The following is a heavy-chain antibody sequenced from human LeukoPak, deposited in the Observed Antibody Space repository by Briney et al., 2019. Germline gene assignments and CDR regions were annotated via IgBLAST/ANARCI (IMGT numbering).Heavy chain of an antibody. J-gene: IGHJ4*02. D-gene: IGHD5-12*01. Sequence: GASVNVSCKASGGTFSSHAISWVRQAPGQGLEWVGGLIPVFGTTNYAEKFQGRVTITTDESTRTSYMELSSLKSDDTAVYYCARGKSGYDYGLDHWGQGILVIVSS. CDR3: ARGKSGYDYGLDH. V-gene: IGHV1-69*05. CDR2: LIPVFGTT. CDR1: GGTFSSHA.